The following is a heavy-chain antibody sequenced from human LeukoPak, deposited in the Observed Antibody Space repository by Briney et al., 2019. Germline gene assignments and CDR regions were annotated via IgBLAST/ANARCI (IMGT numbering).Heavy chain of an antibody. J-gene: IGHJ4*02. CDR2: IYYSGST. Sequence: PSETLSLTCTVSGGSISSYYWSWIRQPPGKGLEWIGYIYYSGSTNYNPSLKSRVTISVDTSKNQFSLKLSSVTAADTAVYYCASTNMIVVRAFDYWGQGTLVTVSS. CDR1: GGSISSYY. V-gene: IGHV4-59*01. D-gene: IGHD3-22*01. CDR3: ASTNMIVVRAFDY.